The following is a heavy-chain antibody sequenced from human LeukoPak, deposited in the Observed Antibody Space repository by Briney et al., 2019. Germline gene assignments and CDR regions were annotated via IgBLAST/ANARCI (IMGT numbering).Heavy chain of an antibody. D-gene: IGHD3-9*01. V-gene: IGHV3-9*01. CDR1: GFTFDDYA. CDR3: AKATRQNFDWLFLFDP. J-gene: IGHJ5*02. CDR2: ISWNSGSI. Sequence: GGSLRLSCAASGFTFDDYAMHWVRQAPGKGLEWVSGISWNSGSIGYADSVKGRFTISRDNAKNSLYPQMNSLRAEDTALYYCAKATRQNFDWLFLFDPWGQGTLVTVSS.